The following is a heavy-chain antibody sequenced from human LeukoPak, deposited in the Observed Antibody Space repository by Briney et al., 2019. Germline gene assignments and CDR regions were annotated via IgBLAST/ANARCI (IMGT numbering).Heavy chain of an antibody. CDR1: GFTFSDHY. CDR3: VRGTTAGDLDY. CDR2: ISSSGSSI. Sequence: GGSLRLSCAASGFTFSDHYMSWVRQARGKGLEWVSYISSSGSSISYADSVKGRFTTSRDNAKKSPFLQMNSLRAEDTAVYYCVRGTTAGDLDYWGQGTLVAVSS. V-gene: IGHV3-11*01. J-gene: IGHJ4*02. D-gene: IGHD1/OR15-1a*01.